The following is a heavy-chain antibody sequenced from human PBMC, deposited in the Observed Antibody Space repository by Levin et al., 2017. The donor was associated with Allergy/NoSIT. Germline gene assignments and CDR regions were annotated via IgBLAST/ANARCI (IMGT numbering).Heavy chain of an antibody. J-gene: IGHJ6*02. D-gene: IGHD2-2*02. CDR3: ARGYCSTTSCYTGYYYYGMDG. CDR2: IYYSGST. Sequence: PWGVLRLSCTVSGGSISSYYWSWIRQPPGKGLEWIGYIYYSGSTNYNPSLKSRVTISIDTSKNQFSLKLTSVTAADTAVYYCARGYCSTTSCYTGYYYYGMDGWGQGTTVTVSS. CDR1: GGSISSYY. V-gene: IGHV4-59*01.